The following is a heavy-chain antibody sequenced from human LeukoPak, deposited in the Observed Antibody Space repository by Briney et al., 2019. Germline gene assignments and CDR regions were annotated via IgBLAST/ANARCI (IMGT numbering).Heavy chain of an antibody. Sequence: ASVKLSCKAAGYTFTSYGISWVRQAPGQGLEWMGWISAYNGNTNYAQKLQGRVTMTTDTSTSTAYMELRSLRSDDTAVYYCASIRDGYGAWTGGWFDPWGQGTLVTVSS. V-gene: IGHV1-18*01. CDR3: ASIRDGYGAWTGGWFDP. CDR1: GYTFTSYG. J-gene: IGHJ5*02. CDR2: ISAYNGNT. D-gene: IGHD5-24*01.